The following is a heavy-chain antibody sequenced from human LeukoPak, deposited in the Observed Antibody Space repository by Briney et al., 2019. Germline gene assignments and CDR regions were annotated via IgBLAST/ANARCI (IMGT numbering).Heavy chain of an antibody. CDR3: ATYCTDGVCPGRYFHH. V-gene: IGHV3-23*01. D-gene: IGHD2-8*01. CDR1: GFTFTNYA. J-gene: IGHJ1*01. Sequence: GSLRLSCTVSGFTFTNYAMTWVRQAPGKGLEWVSALSGSGSSTYYADSVKGRFTISRDNSKDTLYLRMNSLRAEDTAIYYCATYCTDGVCPGRYFHHWGQGTLVTVSS. CDR2: LSGSGSST.